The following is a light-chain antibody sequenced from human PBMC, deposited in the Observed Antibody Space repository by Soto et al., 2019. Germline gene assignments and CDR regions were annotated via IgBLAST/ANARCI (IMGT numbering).Light chain of an antibody. CDR1: QSVSSSY. CDR3: QQYDNSPIT. Sequence: EIVVTQSPATLSVSPGERATLSCRASQSVSSSYLAWYQQKPGQAPRLLIYGASSRATGIPDRFSGTGSETDFTLTISRLEPEDFAVYYCQQYDNSPITFGQGTRLEIK. CDR2: GAS. V-gene: IGKV3-20*01. J-gene: IGKJ5*01.